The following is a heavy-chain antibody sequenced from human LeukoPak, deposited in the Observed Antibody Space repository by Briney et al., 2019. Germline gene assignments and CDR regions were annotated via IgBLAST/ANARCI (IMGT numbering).Heavy chain of an antibody. CDR3: ARERGPLGYCSGGSCYFDGMDV. J-gene: IGHJ6*02. CDR2: INPNSGGT. D-gene: IGHD2-15*01. Sequence: ASVKVSCKAFGYSFTRYAMHWVRQAPGQGLEWMGWINPNSGGTNYAQKFQGWVTMTRDTSISTAYMELSRLRSDDTAVYYCARERGPLGYCSGGSCYFDGMDVWGQGTTVTVSS. CDR1: GYSFTRYA. V-gene: IGHV1-2*04.